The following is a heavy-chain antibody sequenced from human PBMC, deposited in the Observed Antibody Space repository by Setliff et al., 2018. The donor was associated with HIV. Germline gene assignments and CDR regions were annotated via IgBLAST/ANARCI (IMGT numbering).Heavy chain of an antibody. CDR1: GGSISSGSYY. CDR2: IYTSGST. D-gene: IGHD4-17*01. CDR3: ARSPRLRGGHNWFDP. J-gene: IGHJ5*02. V-gene: IGHV4-61*09. Sequence: SETLSLTCTVSGGSISSGSYYWSWIRQPAGKGLEWIGHIYTSGSTNYNPSLKSRVTISEDTSKHQFSLKLTSVTAAATAVYYCARSPRLRGGHNWFDPWGQGTRVAVSS.